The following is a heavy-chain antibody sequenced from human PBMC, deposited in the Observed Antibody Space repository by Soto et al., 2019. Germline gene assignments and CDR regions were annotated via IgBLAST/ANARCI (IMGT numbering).Heavy chain of an antibody. CDR3: AVAGYYDSSGYYYGEVDY. CDR1: GFTFSSYG. CDR2: ISYDGSNK. V-gene: IGHV3-30*03. J-gene: IGHJ4*02. D-gene: IGHD3-22*01. Sequence: GGPLRLSCAASGFTFSSYGMHWVRQAPGKGLEWVAVISYDGSNKYYADSVKGRFTISRDNSKNTLYLQMNSLRAEDTAVYYCAVAGYYDSSGYYYGEVDYWGQGTLVTVSS.